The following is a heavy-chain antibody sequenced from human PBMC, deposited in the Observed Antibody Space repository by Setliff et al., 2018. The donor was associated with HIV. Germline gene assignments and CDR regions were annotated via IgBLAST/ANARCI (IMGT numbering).Heavy chain of an antibody. CDR1: GGSISNNNFY. V-gene: IGHV4-39*07. J-gene: IGHJ4*02. D-gene: IGHD4-4*01. CDR3: LRLYRGSSTEEKSDL. CDR2: IYYTGSN. Sequence: PSETLSLTCNVSGGSISNNNFYWGWVRQPPGKGLDWIASIYYTGSNSYNPALKSRVAVSVDAAKNQFSLKVNSVTATDTAVYFCLRLYRGSSTEEKSDLWGQGILVTVSS.